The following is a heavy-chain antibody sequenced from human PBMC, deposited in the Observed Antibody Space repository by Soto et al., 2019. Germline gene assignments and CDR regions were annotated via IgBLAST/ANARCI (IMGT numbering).Heavy chain of an antibody. CDR1: GYTFTSYG. V-gene: IGHV1-18*04. J-gene: IGHJ4*01. CDR2: VSPYNGHT. CDR3: ARSRDYNIIDY. Sequence: ASVKVSCKASGYTFTSYGITWVRQAPGQGLEWMGWVSPYNGHTDYEQNLQGRVTMITDTSTSTAYMELRSLRSDDTAVYYCARSRDYNIIDYWGQATMVTVSS. D-gene: IGHD4-4*01.